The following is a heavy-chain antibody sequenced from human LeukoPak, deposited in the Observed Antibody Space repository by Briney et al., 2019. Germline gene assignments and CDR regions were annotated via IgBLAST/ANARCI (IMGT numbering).Heavy chain of an antibody. J-gene: IGHJ4*02. CDR3: ARGSMVLLWFGELFRYYFDY. V-gene: IGHV4-34*01. CDR2: INHSGST. Sequence: SETLSLTCAVYGGSFSGYYWSWIRQPPGKGLEWIGEINHSGSTNYNPSLKSRVTISVDTSKNQFSLKLSSVAAADTAVYYCARGSMVLLWFGELFRYYFDYWGQGTLVTVSS. CDR1: GGSFSGYY. D-gene: IGHD3-10*01.